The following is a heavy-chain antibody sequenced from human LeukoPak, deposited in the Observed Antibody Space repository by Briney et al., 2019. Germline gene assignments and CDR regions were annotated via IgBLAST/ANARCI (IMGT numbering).Heavy chain of an antibody. CDR3: ATPLVRGVDYFDY. J-gene: IGHJ4*02. CDR1: GGSISSSSYY. CDR2: IYYSGST. V-gene: IGHV4-39*01. Sequence: PSETLSLTCTVSGGSISSSSYYWGWIRQPPGKGLEWIGSIYYSGSTYYNPSLRSRVTISVDTSKNQFSLKLSSATAADTAVYYCATPLVRGVDYFDYWGQGTLVTVSS. D-gene: IGHD3-10*01.